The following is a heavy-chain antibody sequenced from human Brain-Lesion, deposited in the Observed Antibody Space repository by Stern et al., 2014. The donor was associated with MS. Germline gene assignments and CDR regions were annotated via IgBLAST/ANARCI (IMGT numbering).Heavy chain of an antibody. CDR1: GYIFTGYY. D-gene: IGHD3-3*01. Sequence: VQLLESGAEVKKPGASVKVSCKTSGYIFTGYYIHWVRQAPGQGLEWMAWINPNTGGTKYAEKFQGRVTMSRDTSISPAYVELSSLTSDDTAVYYCARDQRGITIFGVVTDYYYLGMDVWGQGTTVTVSS. CDR3: ARDQRGITIFGVVTDYYYLGMDV. CDR2: INPNTGGT. V-gene: IGHV1-2*02. J-gene: IGHJ6*02.